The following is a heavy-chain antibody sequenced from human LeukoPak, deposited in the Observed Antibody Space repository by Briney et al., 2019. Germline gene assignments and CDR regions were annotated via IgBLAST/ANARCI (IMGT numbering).Heavy chain of an antibody. CDR3: ARAATGNTYGYYY. CDR2: IDPSSTYI. D-gene: IGHD5-18*01. V-gene: IGHV3-21*01. J-gene: IGHJ4*02. Sequence: PGGSLRLSCSASRFTFSSYTMNWVRHAPGEGLEWVSSIDPSSTYIYYADSVTGRFTISRDNVRNSLYLQMNSLRAEDTAVYYCARAATGNTYGYYYWGQGTLVAVSS. CDR1: RFTFSSYT.